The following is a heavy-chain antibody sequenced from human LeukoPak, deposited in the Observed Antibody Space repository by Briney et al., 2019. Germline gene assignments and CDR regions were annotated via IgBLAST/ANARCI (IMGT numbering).Heavy chain of an antibody. CDR3: SRNGDMATQECWDFDL. CDR2: FSAYNGNT. D-gene: IGHD5-24*01. V-gene: IGHV1-18*01. J-gene: IGHJ2*01. Sequence: ASVKLSCKASGYTFTSYGFSWVRQAPGPGHGLKGGFSAYNGNTNYAQKLQDRVTMTTGTITNTSFLEQRSLRSDDAAVYYCSRNGDMATQECWDFDLWGRGTLVTVSS. CDR1: GYTFTSYG.